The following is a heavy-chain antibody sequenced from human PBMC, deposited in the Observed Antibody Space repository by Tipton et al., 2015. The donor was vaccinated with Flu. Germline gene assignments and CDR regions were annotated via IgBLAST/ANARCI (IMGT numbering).Heavy chain of an antibody. CDR1: GFTLSPYW. CDR2: ISYDGSNI. Sequence: SLRLSCVASGFTLSPYWMTWVRQAPGKGLEWVAVISYDGSNIYYADSVKGRFTISRDNSKNTLYLQMDSLRAEDTALYYCARVVLYGDYLDYWGQGTLVTVSS. J-gene: IGHJ4*02. V-gene: IGHV3-30*03. D-gene: IGHD4-17*01. CDR3: ARVVLYGDYLDY.